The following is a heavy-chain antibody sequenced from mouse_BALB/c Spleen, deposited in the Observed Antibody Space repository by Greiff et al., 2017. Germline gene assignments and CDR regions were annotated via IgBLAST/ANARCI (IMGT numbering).Heavy chain of an antibody. J-gene: IGHJ4*01. V-gene: IGHV1-14*01. CDR3: ARRGAEDALDD. CDR1: GYTFTSYV. Sequence: VQLQQSGPELVKPGASVKMSCKASGYTFTSYVMHWVKQKPGQGLEWIGYINPYNDGTKYNEKFKGKATLTSDKSSSPAYMELSSLTSEDSAVYSCARRGAEDALDDWGEGTAVTGPS. CDR2: INPYNDGT.